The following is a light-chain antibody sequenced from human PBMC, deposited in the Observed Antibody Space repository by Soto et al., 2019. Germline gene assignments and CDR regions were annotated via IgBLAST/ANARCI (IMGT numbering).Light chain of an antibody. Sequence: EIVMTQSPATLSVSPGERATLSCRASQSVGSRLAWYQQKPGQSPRLLIYDASFSDTGVPARFSGSGSGTEFTLTISGLQSEDFAVYYCQQYKSWPPLTFGGGTKVEIK. CDR1: QSVGSR. CDR2: DAS. V-gene: IGKV3-15*01. CDR3: QQYKSWPPLT. J-gene: IGKJ4*01.